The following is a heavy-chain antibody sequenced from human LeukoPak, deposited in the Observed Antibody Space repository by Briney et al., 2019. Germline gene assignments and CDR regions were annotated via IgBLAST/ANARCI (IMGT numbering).Heavy chain of an antibody. CDR3: ARGGLGHFDY. V-gene: IGHV4-34*01. CDR2: IKHSGST. J-gene: IGHJ4*02. CDR1: GGSFSGYY. Sequence: PSETLSLTCAVYGGSFSGYYWSWIRQPPGKGLEWIGEIKHSGSTNYNPSLKSRVTISVDTSKNQFSLKLSSGTAADTAVYYCARGGLGHFDYWGQGTLVTVSS. D-gene: IGHD3/OR15-3a*01.